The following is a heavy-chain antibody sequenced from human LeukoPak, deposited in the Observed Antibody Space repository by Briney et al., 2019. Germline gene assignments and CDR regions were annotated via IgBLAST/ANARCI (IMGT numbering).Heavy chain of an antibody. Sequence: SETLYLTCTVSGGSISSYYWSWIRQPPGKGLEWLGYIYYSGSTNYNPSLKSRVTISVDTSKNQFSLKLSSVTAADTAVYYCAREACSGGSCYSGYFDYWGQGTLVTVSS. J-gene: IGHJ4*02. V-gene: IGHV4-59*01. CDR1: GGSISSYY. CDR2: IYYSGST. CDR3: AREACSGGSCYSGYFDY. D-gene: IGHD2-15*01.